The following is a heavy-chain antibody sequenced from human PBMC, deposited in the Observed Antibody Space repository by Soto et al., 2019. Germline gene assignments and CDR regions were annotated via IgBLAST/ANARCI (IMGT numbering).Heavy chain of an antibody. J-gene: IGHJ4*02. CDR3: AHRRGGSGYATPRVFDY. D-gene: IGHD5-12*01. Sequence: QITLKESGPTLVKPTQTLTLTCTFSGFSLSTSGVGVGWIRQPPGKALEWLALIYWDDDKRYSPSLKSRLTITKDTYKNPVVLTMTNMDPVDTATYYCAHRRGGSGYATPRVFDYWGQGTLVTVSS. CDR1: GFSLSTSGVG. V-gene: IGHV2-5*02. CDR2: IYWDDDK.